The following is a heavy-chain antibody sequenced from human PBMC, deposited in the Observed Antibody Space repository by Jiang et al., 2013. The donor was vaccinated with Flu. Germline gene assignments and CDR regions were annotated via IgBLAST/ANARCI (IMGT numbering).Heavy chain of an antibody. CDR3: ARGELHYYYYGLDV. Sequence: GSGLVKPSETLSLSCSVSGDSISSHYWTWIRQPPGKGLEWIGYIYHSGSTHYNPSLKSRVTISLDTSKNQVSLELTSVTAADTAVYYCARGELHYYYYGLDVWGQGARVTVS. CDR1: GDSISSHY. V-gene: IGHV4-59*11. J-gene: IGHJ6*02. CDR2: IYHSGST. D-gene: IGHD3-10*01.